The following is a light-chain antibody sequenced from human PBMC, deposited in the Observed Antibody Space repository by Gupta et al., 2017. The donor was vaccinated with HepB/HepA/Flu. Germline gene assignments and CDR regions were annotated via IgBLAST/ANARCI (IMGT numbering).Light chain of an antibody. J-gene: IGKJ2*01. V-gene: IGKV1-5*03. Sequence: DIQLTQSPSTLSASVGDRVTITCRASQSISSWLAWYQQKPGKATKLLIHKTSSLESGVPARFGGSGSGTEFTLTISSLEPDDFATYYCQQYNSYPDTFGQGTKLEIK. CDR1: QSISSW. CDR3: QQYNSYPDT. CDR2: KTS.